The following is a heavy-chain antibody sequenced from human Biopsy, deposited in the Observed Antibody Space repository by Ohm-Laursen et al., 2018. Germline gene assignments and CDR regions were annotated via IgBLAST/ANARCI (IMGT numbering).Heavy chain of an antibody. CDR3: ARHPTGFWFDP. J-gene: IGHJ5*02. CDR2: IYNTETT. CDR1: GGSISSSTTYY. V-gene: IGHV4-39*01. Sequence: SETLSFTCTVSGGSISSSTTYYWAWLRQPPGKGLEWIGSIYNTETTFYNPSLKRRVTISVDTSTNQFPWKVSSVTAADTALYFCARHPTGFWFDPWGHGTLVTVSS.